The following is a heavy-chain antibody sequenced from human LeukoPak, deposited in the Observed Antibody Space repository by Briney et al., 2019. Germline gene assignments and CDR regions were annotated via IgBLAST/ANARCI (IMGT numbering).Heavy chain of an antibody. V-gene: IGHV3-48*04. CDR3: ARWGNDYSQFDS. J-gene: IGHJ4*02. Sequence: PGGSLRLSCAASGFTFSTYSMSWVRQAPGKGLEWVSYISGSSDAIYYADSVKGRFTISRDNSKNTLFLQMNSLRTEDTAVYFCARWGNDYSQFDSWGQGTLVTVS. D-gene: IGHD4-11*01. CDR1: GFTFSTYS. CDR2: ISGSSDAI.